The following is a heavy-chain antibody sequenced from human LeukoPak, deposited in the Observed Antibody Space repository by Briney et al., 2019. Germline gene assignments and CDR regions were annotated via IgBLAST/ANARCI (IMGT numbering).Heavy chain of an antibody. D-gene: IGHD1-26*01. CDR1: GFTFINAW. J-gene: IGHJ4*02. CDR2: IKAKAHGGTI. V-gene: IGHV3-15*01. CDR3: TTDGVGVEGATYDN. Sequence: GGSLRLSCAASGFTFINAWMAWVRQAPGKGLEWVGRIKAKAHGGTIEYAAPVKGRFTISRDDSKNTLYLQMNSLKTEDTAVHYCTTDGVGVEGATYDNWGQGTLVSVSS.